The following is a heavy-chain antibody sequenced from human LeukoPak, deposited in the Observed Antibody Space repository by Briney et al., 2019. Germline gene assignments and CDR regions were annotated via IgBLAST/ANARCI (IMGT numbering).Heavy chain of an antibody. Sequence: PGGSLRLSCEASGFIFSDFYMSWIRQVPGKGLEWVSHISNTDNNMHYADSVKGRFAISRDNAKNSLDLQINNLRAEDTAVYYCARWHSSGWYFDYWGQGTLVTVSS. D-gene: IGHD6-19*01. V-gene: IGHV3-11*04. J-gene: IGHJ4*02. CDR1: GFIFSDFY. CDR2: ISNTDNNM. CDR3: ARWHSSGWYFDY.